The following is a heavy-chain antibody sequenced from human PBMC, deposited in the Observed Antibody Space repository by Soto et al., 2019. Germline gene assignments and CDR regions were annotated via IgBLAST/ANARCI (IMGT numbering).Heavy chain of an antibody. CDR1: GYTFTSYG. CDR3: ARDLKKEDPTFGYDFWSGYYPFDY. CDR2: ISAYNGNT. Sequence: EASVKVSCKASGYTFTSYGISWVRQAPGQGLEWMGWISAYNGNTNYAQKLQGRVTMTTDTSTSTAYMELRSLRSDDTAVYYCARDLKKEDPTFGYDFWSGYYPFDYWGQGTLVTVS. J-gene: IGHJ4*02. V-gene: IGHV1-18*01. D-gene: IGHD3-3*01.